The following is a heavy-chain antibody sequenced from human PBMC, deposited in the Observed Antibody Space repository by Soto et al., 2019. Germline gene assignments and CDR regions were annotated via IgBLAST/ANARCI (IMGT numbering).Heavy chain of an antibody. V-gene: IGHV3-48*02. CDR2: ISSSSSTI. Sequence: WGSLRLSCAASGFTFRSYNMNCFGHSPGKGLDWLSYISSSSSTIYYADSVKGRFTISRDNAKNSLYLQMNSLRDDDTAMYYCARGGTIAVTTIGDYWGQGTLVTVSS. J-gene: IGHJ4*01. CDR1: GFTFRSYN. CDR3: ARGGTIAVTTIGDY. D-gene: IGHD5-12*01.